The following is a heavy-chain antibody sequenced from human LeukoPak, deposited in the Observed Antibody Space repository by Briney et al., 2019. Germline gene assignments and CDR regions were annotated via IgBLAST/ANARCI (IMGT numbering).Heavy chain of an antibody. Sequence: GGPLRLSCAASGFTFSSYSMNWVRQAPGKGLEWVSSISSSSSYIYYADSVKGRFTISRDNAKNSLYLQMNSLRAEDTAVYYCARAPGGSGGTNWFDPWGQGTLVTVSS. CDR3: ARAPGGSGGTNWFDP. V-gene: IGHV3-21*01. D-gene: IGHD2-15*01. CDR1: GFTFSSYS. J-gene: IGHJ5*02. CDR2: ISSSSSYI.